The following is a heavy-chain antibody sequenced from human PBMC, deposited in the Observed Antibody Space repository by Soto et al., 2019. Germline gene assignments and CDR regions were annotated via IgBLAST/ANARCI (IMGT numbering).Heavy chain of an antibody. J-gene: IGHJ4*02. CDR3: ARHVYYDVLKKNY. Sequence: PGESLKISCKRSGYSFTSYWIGLVRQMPGKALEWMGIIYPGDSDTRYSPSFQGQVTISADKSIITAYLQWSSLKASDTAIYYCARHVYYDVLKKNYWGQGTLVTVSS. V-gene: IGHV5-51*01. CDR2: IYPGDSDT. CDR1: GYSFTSYW. D-gene: IGHD3-9*01.